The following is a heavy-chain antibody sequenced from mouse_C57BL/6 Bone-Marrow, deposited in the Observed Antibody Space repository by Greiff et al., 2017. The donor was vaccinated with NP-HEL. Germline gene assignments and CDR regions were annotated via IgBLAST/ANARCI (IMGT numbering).Heavy chain of an antibody. CDR3: ATEYYGSSYYFDY. CDR2: IYPRRGNT. CDR1: GYTFTSYG. V-gene: IGHV1-81*01. Sequence: QVQLQQSGAELARPGASVKLSCKASGYTFTSYGLSWVKQRTGPGLEWLGEIYPRRGNTYYNEKFKGKATLTADKSSSTAYMELRSLTSEDSAVYFCATEYYGSSYYFDYWGQGTTLTVSS. D-gene: IGHD1-1*01. J-gene: IGHJ2*01.